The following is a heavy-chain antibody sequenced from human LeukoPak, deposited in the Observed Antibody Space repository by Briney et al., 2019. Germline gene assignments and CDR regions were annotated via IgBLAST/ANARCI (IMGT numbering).Heavy chain of an antibody. D-gene: IGHD1-26*01. V-gene: IGHV1-2*02. CDR3: ARVFHSGTDAFDI. CDR1: GYTFTGYY. CDR2: INPNSGGT. Sequence: ASVKVSCKASGYTFTGYYMHWVRQAPGQGLEWMGWINPNSGGTDYAQKFQGRVTMTRDTSISTAYMELSRLRSDDTAVYYCARVFHSGTDAFDIWGQGTKVIVSS. J-gene: IGHJ3*02.